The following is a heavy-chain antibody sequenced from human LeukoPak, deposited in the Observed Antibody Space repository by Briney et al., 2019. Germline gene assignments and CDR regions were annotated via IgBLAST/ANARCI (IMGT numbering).Heavy chain of an antibody. D-gene: IGHD3-3*01. CDR3: ARVARPLDFWSGYYDAFDI. J-gene: IGHJ3*02. CDR2: IIPILGIA. CDR1: GYTFTSFG. V-gene: IGHV1-69*04. Sequence: SVKVSCKVSGYTFTSFGINWVRQAPGQGLEWMGRIIPILGIANYAQKFQGRVTITADKSTSTAYMELSSLRADDTAVYYCARVARPLDFWSGYYDAFDIWGQGTMVAVSS.